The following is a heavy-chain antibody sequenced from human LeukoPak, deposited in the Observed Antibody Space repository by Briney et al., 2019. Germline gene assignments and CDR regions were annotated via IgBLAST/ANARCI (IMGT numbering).Heavy chain of an antibody. D-gene: IGHD1-26*01. CDR1: GFPFSSYA. V-gene: IGHV3-23*01. CDR2: TSGNGAKT. CDR3: ARDSGSYSFNY. Sequence: GGSLRLSCAASGFPFSSYAMSWVRQAPGKGLEWVSATSGNGAKTYYADSVKGRFTISRDNSRNTLYLQMNSLRAEDTAVYYCARDSGSYSFNYWGQGTLVTVSS. J-gene: IGHJ4*02.